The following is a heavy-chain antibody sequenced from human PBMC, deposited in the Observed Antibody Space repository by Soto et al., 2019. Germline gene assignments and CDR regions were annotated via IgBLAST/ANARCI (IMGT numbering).Heavy chain of an antibody. D-gene: IGHD1-1*01. Sequence: QLQLQESGPGLVKPSETLSLTCTVSSDSISSSSYFWGWVRQPPGKGLEWIASFSYGGSTYYNPSLKTRVTISVDTSKNQFSLKLTSVPASDTAVYYCARSHTTFGFWGQGTLVTVSS. CDR2: FSYGGST. V-gene: IGHV4-39*01. CDR3: ARSHTTFGF. J-gene: IGHJ4*02. CDR1: SDSISSSSYF.